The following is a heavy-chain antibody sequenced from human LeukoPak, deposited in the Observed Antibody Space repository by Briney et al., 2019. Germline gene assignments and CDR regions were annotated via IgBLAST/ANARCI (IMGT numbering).Heavy chain of an antibody. CDR2: INPNSGGT. J-gene: IGHJ6*03. D-gene: IGHD2-8*01. CDR1: GYTFTGYY. CDR3: ARGARIYCTNGVCFLQIPPGELDV. Sequence: ASVKVSCKASGYTFTGYYMHWVRQAPGQGLEWMGWINPNSGGTNYAQKFQGRVTMTRDTSISTAYMELSRLRSDDTAVYYCARGARIYCTNGVCFLQIPPGELDVWGKGTTVTVSS. V-gene: IGHV1-2*02.